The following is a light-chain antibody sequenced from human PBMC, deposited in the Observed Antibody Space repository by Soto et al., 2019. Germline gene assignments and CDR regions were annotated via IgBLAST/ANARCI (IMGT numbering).Light chain of an antibody. J-gene: IGKJ3*01. CDR1: QSVSSN. V-gene: IGKV3-15*01. Sequence: EIVMTQSPATLSVSPGERATLSCRASQSVSSNLAWYQQKPGQAPRLLIYGASTSATGIPARFSGSGSGTAFTLSISRLQSEDFGVYYCHQYNNWPPIFTFGPGTKVDIK. CDR3: HQYNNWPPIFT. CDR2: GAS.